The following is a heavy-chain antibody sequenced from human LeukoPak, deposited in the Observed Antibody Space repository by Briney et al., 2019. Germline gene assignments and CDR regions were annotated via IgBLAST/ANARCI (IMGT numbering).Heavy chain of an antibody. V-gene: IGHV1-18*01. CDR3: ARENRITMVRGVIGYYYYYYGMDV. CDR1: GYTFTSYG. Sequence: ASVEVSCKASGYTFTSYGISWVRQAPGQGLEWMGCISAYNGNTNYALKLQGRVTMTTDTSTSTAYMELRSLRSDDTAVYYCARENRITMVRGVIGYYYYYYGMDVWGQGTTVTVSS. D-gene: IGHD3-10*01. J-gene: IGHJ6*02. CDR2: ISAYNGNT.